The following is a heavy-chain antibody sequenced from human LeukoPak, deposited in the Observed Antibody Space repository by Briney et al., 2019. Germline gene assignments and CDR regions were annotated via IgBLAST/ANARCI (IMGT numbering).Heavy chain of an antibody. CDR1: GYTFTSYG. Sequence: GASVKVSCKASGYTFTSYGISWVRQAPGQGLEWMGWISAHNGNTNYAQKLQGRVTMTTDTSTSTAYMELRSLRSDDTAVYYCARDHNSVSAGTFDYWGQGTLVTVSS. CDR2: ISAHNGNT. D-gene: IGHD6-19*01. J-gene: IGHJ4*02. CDR3: ARDHNSVSAGTFDY. V-gene: IGHV1-18*01.